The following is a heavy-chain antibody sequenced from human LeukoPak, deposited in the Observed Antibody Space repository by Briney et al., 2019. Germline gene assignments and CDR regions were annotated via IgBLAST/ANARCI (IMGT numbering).Heavy chain of an antibody. Sequence: SETLSLTCAVSGVSFNDYYWSWVRQTPGKGLEWIGEINHSGYTNDSPSLKSRVTLSIDTSRKQFSLNLRSVTVADTGIYYCTRMTTGHDDWGQGTLVTVSS. V-gene: IGHV4-34*01. J-gene: IGHJ4*02. CDR1: GVSFNDYY. CDR2: INHSGYT. CDR3: TRMTTGHDD. D-gene: IGHD4-17*01.